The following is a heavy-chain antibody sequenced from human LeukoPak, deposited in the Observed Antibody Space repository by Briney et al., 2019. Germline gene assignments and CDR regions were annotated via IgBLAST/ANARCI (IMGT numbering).Heavy chain of an antibody. CDR1: GFTFTSYS. Sequence: GGSLRLSCVASGFTFTSYSMSWVRQAPGRGLEWVSSISSGSHHILYADSVRGRFTVSRDNAENSLYLQMSSLRADDTAVYFCTRGEQSPPGLPFDSWGQGTLVPVTS. CDR2: ISSGSHHI. D-gene: IGHD1-26*01. V-gene: IGHV3-21*01. J-gene: IGHJ4*02. CDR3: TRGEQSPPGLPFDS.